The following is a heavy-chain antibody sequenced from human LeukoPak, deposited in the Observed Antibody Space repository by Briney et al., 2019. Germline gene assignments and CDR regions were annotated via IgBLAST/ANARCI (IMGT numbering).Heavy chain of an antibody. V-gene: IGHV4-39*01. Sequence: SETLSLTCTVSGGSISSSSYYWGWIRQPPGKGLEWLGSIYYSGSTYYNPSLKSRVTISVDTSKNQFSLKLSSVTAADTDVYYCARHSPYCSSTSCYTYWGQGTLVTVSS. CDR1: GGSISSSSYY. CDR3: ARHSPYCSSTSCYTY. D-gene: IGHD2-2*02. CDR2: IYYSGST. J-gene: IGHJ4*02.